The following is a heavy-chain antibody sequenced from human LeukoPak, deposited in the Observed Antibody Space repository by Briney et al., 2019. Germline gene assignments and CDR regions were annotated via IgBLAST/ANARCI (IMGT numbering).Heavy chain of an antibody. CDR2: IYYSGST. J-gene: IGHJ6*03. D-gene: IGHD3-10*01. Sequence: PSETLSLTCTVSGGSISTSNYYWSWIRQPPGKGLEWIGYIYYSGSTNYNPSLKSRVTISVDTSKNQFSLKLSSVTAADTAVYYCARTRGSGSYWPYYYYYMDVWGKGTTVTVSS. CDR3: ARTRGSGSYWPYYYYYMDV. CDR1: GGSISTSNYY. V-gene: IGHV4-61*01.